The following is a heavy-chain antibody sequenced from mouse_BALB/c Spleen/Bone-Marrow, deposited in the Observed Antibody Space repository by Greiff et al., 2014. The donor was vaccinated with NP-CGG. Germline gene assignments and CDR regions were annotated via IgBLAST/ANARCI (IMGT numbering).Heavy chain of an antibody. CDR1: GFTFTDYY. J-gene: IGHJ1*01. D-gene: IGHD2-1*01. Sequence: EVHLVESGGGLVQPGCSLRLSCATSGFTFTDYYMSWVRQPPGKALEWLGFIRNKANGYTTEYSASVKGRFTISRDNSQSILYLQMNTLRAEDSATYYCARDKNYGSYWYFDVWGAGTTVTVSS. V-gene: IGHV7-3*02. CDR2: IRNKANGYTT. CDR3: ARDKNYGSYWYFDV.